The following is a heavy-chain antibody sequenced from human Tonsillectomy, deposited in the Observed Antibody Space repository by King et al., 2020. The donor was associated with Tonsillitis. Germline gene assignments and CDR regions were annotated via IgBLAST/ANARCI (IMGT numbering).Heavy chain of an antibody. CDR2: ISYDVTYK. Sequence: VQLVESGGGVVPPGRSLRLSCAASGFTFSTSAMHWVRQAPGKGLEWVALISYDVTYKLYSDSVKGRFSISRDNSKNTLYLQMNSLRVEDTAVYYCARDGTSGSYYVGVDYWGQGTLVTVTT. CDR1: GFTFSTSA. V-gene: IGHV3-30*04. J-gene: IGHJ4*02. CDR3: ARDGTSGSYYVGVDY. D-gene: IGHD1-26*01.